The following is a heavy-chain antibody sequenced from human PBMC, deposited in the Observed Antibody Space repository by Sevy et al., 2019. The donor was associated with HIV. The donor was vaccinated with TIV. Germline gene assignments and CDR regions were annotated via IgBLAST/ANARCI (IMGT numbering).Heavy chain of an antibody. CDR3: ARVGRGKHFDY. CDR2: ISSSSSYT. CDR1: GFTFSDYY. J-gene: IGHJ4*02. D-gene: IGHD6-13*01. Sequence: GGSLRLSCAASGFTFSDYYMSWIRQAPGKGLEWVSYISSSSSYTNYADSVKGRFTISRDNAKNSLYLQMNSLRAEDTAVYYCARVGRGKHFDYWGQGTLVTVSS. V-gene: IGHV3-11*06.